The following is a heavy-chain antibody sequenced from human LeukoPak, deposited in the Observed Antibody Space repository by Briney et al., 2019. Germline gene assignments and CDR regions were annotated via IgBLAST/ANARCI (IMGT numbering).Heavy chain of an antibody. Sequence: ASVKVSCKASGYTFTGYYMHWVRQAPGQGLEWMGWINPNSGGTNYAQKFQGRVTMTRDTSISTAYMELSRLRSDDTAVYYCARGYCYDSSGYYYDAFDIWGQGTMVTVSS. D-gene: IGHD3-22*01. J-gene: IGHJ3*02. CDR3: ARGYCYDSSGYYYDAFDI. CDR1: GYTFTGYY. V-gene: IGHV1-2*02. CDR2: INPNSGGT.